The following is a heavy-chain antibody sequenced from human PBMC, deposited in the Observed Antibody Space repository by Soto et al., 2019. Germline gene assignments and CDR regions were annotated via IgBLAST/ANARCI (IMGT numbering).Heavy chain of an antibody. J-gene: IGHJ4*02. Sequence: KHRGASVKVSCKASGYTFTSYGISWVRQAPGQGLEWMGWISAYNGNTNYAQKLQGRVTMTTDTSTSTAYMELRSLRSDDTAVYYCARDRYYDILLPFDYWGQGTLVTVSS. CDR1: GYTFTSYG. V-gene: IGHV1-18*01. CDR2: ISAYNGNT. CDR3: ARDRYYDILLPFDY. D-gene: IGHD3-9*01.